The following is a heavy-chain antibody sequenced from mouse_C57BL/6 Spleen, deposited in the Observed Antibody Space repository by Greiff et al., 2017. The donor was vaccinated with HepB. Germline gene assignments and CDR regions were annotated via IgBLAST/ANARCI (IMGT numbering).Heavy chain of an antibody. V-gene: IGHV1-55*01. CDR3: ARAPEGYCDFEV. CDR1: GYTFTSYW. D-gene: IGHD3-2*02. CDR2: IYPGSGST. Sequence: QVQLQQPGAELVKPGASVKMSCKASGYTFTSYWITWVKQRPGQGLEWIGDIYPGSGSTNYNEKFKSKATLTVDTSSSTAYMQLSSLTSEDSAVYYCARAPEGYCDFEVWGTGTTGTVSS. J-gene: IGHJ1*03.